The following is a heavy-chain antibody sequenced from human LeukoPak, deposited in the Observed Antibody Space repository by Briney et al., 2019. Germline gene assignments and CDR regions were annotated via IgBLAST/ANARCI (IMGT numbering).Heavy chain of an antibody. D-gene: IGHD6-19*01. V-gene: IGHV1-69*04. CDR2: TIPILGIA. Sequence: ASVKVSCKASGGTFSSYAISWVRQAPGQGLEWMGRTIPILGIANYAQKFQGRVTITADKSTSTAYMELSSLRSEDTAVYYCARERAGFPFDIWGQGTMVTVSS. J-gene: IGHJ3*02. CDR1: GGTFSSYA. CDR3: ARERAGFPFDI.